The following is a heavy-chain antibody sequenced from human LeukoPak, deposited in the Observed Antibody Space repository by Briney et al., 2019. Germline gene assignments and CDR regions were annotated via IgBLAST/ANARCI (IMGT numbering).Heavy chain of an antibody. J-gene: IGHJ5*02. CDR3: ARAVLRCYDSSGDLFDP. CDR2: IYYSGST. CDR1: GGSISSCY. Sequence: PSETLSLTCTVSGGSISSCYWSWIRQPPGKGLEWIGYIYYSGSTNYNPSLKSRVTLSVDTSKNQFSLKLSSVTAADTAVYYCARAVLRCYDSSGDLFDPWGQGTLVTVSS. V-gene: IGHV4-59*01. D-gene: IGHD3-22*01.